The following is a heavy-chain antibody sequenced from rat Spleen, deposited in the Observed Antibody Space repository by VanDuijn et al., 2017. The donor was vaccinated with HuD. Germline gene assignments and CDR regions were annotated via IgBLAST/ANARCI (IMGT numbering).Heavy chain of an antibody. J-gene: IGHJ2*01. CDR1: GFTFSDYY. CDR2: ISPSGGGT. CDR3: ARRHYGYTDYFDY. D-gene: IGHD1-9*01. V-gene: IGHV5-25*01. Sequence: EVQLVESDGGLVQPGRSLKLSCAASGFTFSDYYMAWVRQAPTKGLEWVASISPSGGGTYYRDSVKGRFTVSRDNARGTLSLQMDSLRSEDTATYYCARRHYGYTDYFDYWGQGVMVTVSS.